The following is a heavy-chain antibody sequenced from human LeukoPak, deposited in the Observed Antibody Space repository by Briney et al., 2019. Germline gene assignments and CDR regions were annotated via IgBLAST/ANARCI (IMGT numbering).Heavy chain of an antibody. V-gene: IGHV3-23*01. D-gene: IGHD6-25*01. CDR3: AKDTEVAAAGGYFDY. CDR1: GFTFSSYA. J-gene: IGHJ4*02. Sequence: GGSLGLSCAASGFTFSSYAMNWVRQAPGKGLEWVSAISGSGGSTYHADSVKGRFTISRDNSKNTLYLQMNSLGAEDTALYYCAKDTEVAAAGGYFDYWGQGTLVTVSS. CDR2: ISGSGGST.